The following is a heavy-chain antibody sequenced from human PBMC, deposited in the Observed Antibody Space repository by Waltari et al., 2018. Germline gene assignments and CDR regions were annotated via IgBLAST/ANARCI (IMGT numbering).Heavy chain of an antibody. Sequence: SISSYYWSWIRQPPGKGLEWIGYIYYSGSTNYNPSLKSRVTISVDTSKNQFSLKLSSVTAADTAVYYCARVEGTVSDFDIWGQGTMVTVSS. V-gene: IGHV4-59*01. CDR3: ARVEGTVSDFDI. J-gene: IGHJ3*02. CDR2: IYYSGST. D-gene: IGHD2-8*02. CDR1: SISSYY.